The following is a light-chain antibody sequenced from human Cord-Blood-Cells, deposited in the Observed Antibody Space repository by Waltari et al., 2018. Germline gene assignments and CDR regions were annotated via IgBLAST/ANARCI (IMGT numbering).Light chain of an antibody. CDR2: AAS. V-gene: IGKV1-8*01. CDR3: QQYYSYPYS. CDR1: QGISSY. Sequence: AIRMTQSPSSFSASTGDRVTITCRASQGISSYLAWYQQKPGKAPNLLIYAASTLQSGVPSRFSGSGSGTDFSLPISCLQSEDFATYDCQQYYSYPYSFGQGTKLEIK. J-gene: IGKJ2*03.